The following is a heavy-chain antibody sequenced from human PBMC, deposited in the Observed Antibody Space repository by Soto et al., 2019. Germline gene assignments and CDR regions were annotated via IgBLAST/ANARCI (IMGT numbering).Heavy chain of an antibody. CDR2: ISAYNGNT. D-gene: IGHD2-2*01. CDR1: GYTFTSYG. J-gene: IGHJ6*02. Sequence: QVQLVQSGAEVKKPGASVKVSCKASGYTFTSYGISWVRQAPGQGLEWMGWISAYNGNTNYAQKLQGRVTMTTDTSTSTAYMELRSLRSDDTAVYYCARVGCSSTSCYLRYYYYGMDVWGQGTTVTVSS. V-gene: IGHV1-18*01. CDR3: ARVGCSSTSCYLRYYYYGMDV.